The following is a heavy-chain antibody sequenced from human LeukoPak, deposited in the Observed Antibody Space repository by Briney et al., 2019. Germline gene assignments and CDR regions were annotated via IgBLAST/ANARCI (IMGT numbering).Heavy chain of an antibody. CDR3: ARALPHRRLMDTTMEQHWLDP. J-gene: IGHJ5*02. Sequence: ASVKVSCKASGYTFTSYYMHWVRQAPGQGLEWMGIINPSGGSTNYAQKFQGRVTMTRDMSTSTVYMELSSLRSEDTAMYYCARALPHRRLMDTTMEQHWLDPWGQGTLVTVSS. D-gene: IGHD5-18*01. CDR2: INPSGGST. V-gene: IGHV1-46*01. CDR1: GYTFTSYY.